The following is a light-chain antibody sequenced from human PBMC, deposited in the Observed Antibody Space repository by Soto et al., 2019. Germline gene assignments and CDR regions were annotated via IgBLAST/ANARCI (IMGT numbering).Light chain of an antibody. CDR2: AAS. V-gene: IGKV1-39*01. J-gene: IGKJ2*01. Sequence: DIQMTQSPSSLSASLGDRVSLTCRASQTISNYLNWYQQKPGKAPKLLIYAASSLQSGVPSRFSGCGSGTDFTLTISSLQPEDFATYYCQQSYSNPPTFGQGTKLEIK. CDR3: QQSYSNPPT. CDR1: QTISNY.